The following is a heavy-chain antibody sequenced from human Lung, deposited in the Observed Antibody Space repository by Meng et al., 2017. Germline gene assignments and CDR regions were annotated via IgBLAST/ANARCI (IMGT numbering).Heavy chain of an antibody. J-gene: IGHJ4*02. CDR3: AKDSSGWYVPPNFDF. CDR2: ITGSGGSS. CDR1: GFTFSSYA. Sequence: GGSLRLSFAASGFTFSSYAMTWVRQAPGKGLEWVATITGSGGSSYYAESVQGRFTMSRDNSKNTLYLQMNSLRAEDTAVYYCAKDSSGWYVPPNFDFWGQGTLVTVSS. D-gene: IGHD6-19*01. V-gene: IGHV3-23*01.